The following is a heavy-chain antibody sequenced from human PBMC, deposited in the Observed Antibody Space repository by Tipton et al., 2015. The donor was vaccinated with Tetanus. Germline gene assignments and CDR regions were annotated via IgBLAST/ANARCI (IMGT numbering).Heavy chain of an antibody. Sequence: TLSLTCAVYGGSFSGYYWTWIRQPPVKGLEWIGEINPSGSTNYNPSLKSRVTISLDTSKTHFYLNLSSVTAADTAVYYCARGDYYGSGTYDVWGQGTTVTVPS. D-gene: IGHD3-10*01. J-gene: IGHJ6*02. CDR1: GGSFSGYY. CDR2: INPSGST. V-gene: IGHV4-34*01. CDR3: ARGDYYGSGTYDV.